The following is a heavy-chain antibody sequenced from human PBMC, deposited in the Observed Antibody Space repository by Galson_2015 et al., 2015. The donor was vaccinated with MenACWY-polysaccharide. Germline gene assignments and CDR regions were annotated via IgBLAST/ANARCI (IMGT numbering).Heavy chain of an antibody. Sequence: LSLTCTVSGGSISSGDYYWSWIRQPPGKGLEWIGYIYYGGSTYYNPSLKSRITISVDTSKNQFSLKLSSVTAADTAVYYCATTVAGKASFDYWGQGTLVTVSS. CDR3: ATTVAGKASFDY. CDR2: IYYGGST. V-gene: IGHV4-30-4*01. CDR1: GGSISSGDYY. D-gene: IGHD6-19*01. J-gene: IGHJ4*02.